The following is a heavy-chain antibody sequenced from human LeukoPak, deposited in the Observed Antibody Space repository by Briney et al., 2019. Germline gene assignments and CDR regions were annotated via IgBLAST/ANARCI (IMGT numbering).Heavy chain of an antibody. CDR1: GGSITSYY. V-gene: IGHV4-59*08. D-gene: IGHD6-13*01. Sequence: PSETLSLTCSVSGGSITSYYWSWIRQPPGNGLEWIANVYYSGSTNYNPSLRSRVTISVETSKNQFSLKLSSVTAADTAVYYCARVGHLAAAGTYDIWGQGILVTVSS. J-gene: IGHJ4*02. CDR2: VYYSGST. CDR3: ARVGHLAAAGTYDI.